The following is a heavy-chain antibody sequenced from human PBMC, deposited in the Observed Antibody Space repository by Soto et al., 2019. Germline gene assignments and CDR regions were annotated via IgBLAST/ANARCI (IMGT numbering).Heavy chain of an antibody. J-gene: IGHJ4*02. CDR1: GGSFSGYY. V-gene: IGHV4-34*01. Sequence: SETLSLTCAVYGGSFSGYYWSWIRQPPGKGLEWIGEINHSGSTNYNPSLKSRVTISVDTSNNHFSLNLSSVTAADTAVYYCARRVDYWGQGTLVTVSS. CDR3: ARRVDY. CDR2: INHSGST.